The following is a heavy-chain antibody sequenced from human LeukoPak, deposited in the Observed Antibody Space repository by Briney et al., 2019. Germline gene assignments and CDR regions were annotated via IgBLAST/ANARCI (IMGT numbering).Heavy chain of an antibody. J-gene: IGHJ4*02. CDR3: VKGSGTSNWHYFDY. CDR2: INNNGGST. V-gene: IGHV3-64D*06. CDR1: RFTFSNFA. D-gene: IGHD1-7*01. Sequence: PGGSLRLSCSASRFTFSNFAMFWVRQAPGKGLEYVSSINNNGGSTYYAASVKGRFHISRDNSKTTVFPQMSSLRVEDTAVYHCVKGSGTSNWHYFDYWGQGALVTVSS.